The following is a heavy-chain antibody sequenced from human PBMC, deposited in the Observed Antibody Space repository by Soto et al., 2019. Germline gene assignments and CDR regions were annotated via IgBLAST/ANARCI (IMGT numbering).Heavy chain of an antibody. J-gene: IGHJ6*03. CDR3: XXXXXXXXXXXYYCYMDV. V-gene: IGHV4-59*01. Sequence: QVQLQESGPGLVKPSETLSLTCTVSGGSISSYYWSWIRQPPGKGLEWVGYIYYSGSTNYNPSLKRRVTIPVDTSKTXXSXXXXXXXXXXXXXXXXXXXXXXXXXXXYYCYMDVGGKGTTVTVS. CDR1: GGSISSYY. CDR2: IYYSGST.